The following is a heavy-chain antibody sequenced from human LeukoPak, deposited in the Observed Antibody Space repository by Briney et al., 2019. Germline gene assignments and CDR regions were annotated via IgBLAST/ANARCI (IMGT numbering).Heavy chain of an antibody. J-gene: IGHJ4*02. CDR3: ARGQKPWDPFDL. CDR2: IRDSGSTI. CDR1: GFTFSSYE. V-gene: IGHV3-48*03. Sequence: GGSLRLSCAASGFTFSSYEINWVRQTPGKALEWLSYIRDSGSTIYYAKSVQGRFTISRDNAKSSVYLQMSSLRVEDTAVYYGARGQKPWDPFDLWGRGTLVTVSS. D-gene: IGHD1-26*01.